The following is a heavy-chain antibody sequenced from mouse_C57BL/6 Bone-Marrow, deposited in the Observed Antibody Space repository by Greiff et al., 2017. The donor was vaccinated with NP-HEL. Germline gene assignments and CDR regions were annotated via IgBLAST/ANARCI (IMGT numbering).Heavy chain of an antibody. Sequence: QVQLQQPGAELVMPGASVKLSCKASGYTFTSYWMPWVKQRPGQGLEWIGEIDPSASYTNFNQKFKGNSTLTVAKSSITAYMQLSRLTSEDSAVYYCARDSNYYFDYWGQGTTLTVSS. V-gene: IGHV1-69*01. J-gene: IGHJ2*01. CDR2: IDPSASYT. D-gene: IGHD2-5*01. CDR3: ARDSNYYFDY. CDR1: GYTFTSYW.